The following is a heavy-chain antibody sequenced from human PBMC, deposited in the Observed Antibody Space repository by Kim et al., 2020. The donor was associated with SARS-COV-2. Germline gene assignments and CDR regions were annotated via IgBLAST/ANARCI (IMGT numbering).Heavy chain of an antibody. J-gene: IGHJ4*02. CDR3: AKDYNPYGSGRDPPDY. CDR1: GFTFSSYG. V-gene: IGHV3-30*18. Sequence: GGSLRLSCAASGFTFSSYGMHWVRQAPGKGLEWVAVISYDGSNKYYADSVKGRFTISRDNSKNTLYLQMNSLRAEDTAVYYCAKDYNPYGSGRDPPDYWGQGTLVTVSS. D-gene: IGHD3-10*01. CDR2: ISYDGSNK.